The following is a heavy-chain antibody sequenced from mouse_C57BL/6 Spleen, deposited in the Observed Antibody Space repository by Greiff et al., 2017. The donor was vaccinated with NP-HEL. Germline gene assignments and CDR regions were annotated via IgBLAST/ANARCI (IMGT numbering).Heavy chain of an antibody. CDR1: GFNIKDDY. D-gene: IGHD1-1*01. CDR2: IDPENGDT. V-gene: IGHV14-4*01. Sequence: VQLQQSGAELVRPGASVKLSCTASGFNIKDDYMHWVKQRPEQGLEWIGWIDPENGDTEYASKFQGKANITADTSSNTAYLQLSSLTSENTAVYYCSFYGSRTSYAMDYWGQGTSVTVSS. CDR3: SFYGSRTSYAMDY. J-gene: IGHJ4*01.